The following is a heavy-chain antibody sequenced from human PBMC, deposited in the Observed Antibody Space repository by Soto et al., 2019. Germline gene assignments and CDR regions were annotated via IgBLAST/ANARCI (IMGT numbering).Heavy chain of an antibody. D-gene: IGHD5-12*01. V-gene: IGHV4-61*01. CDR3: ARDSSGRYDY. CDR2: IYYTGTT. Sequence: QVQLQESGPGLVKPSETLSLTCTVSGGSISSGSFYWSWIRQPPGKGLEWIGYIYYTGTTKYNPSLKRRVTISVDRSKHQFSLNLNSVTAADTAVYYFARDSSGRYDYWGQGSLVSV. CDR1: GGSISSGSFY. J-gene: IGHJ4*02.